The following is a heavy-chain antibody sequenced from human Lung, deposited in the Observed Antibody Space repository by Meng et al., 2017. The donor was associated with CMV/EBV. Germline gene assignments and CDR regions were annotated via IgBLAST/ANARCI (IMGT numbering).Heavy chain of an antibody. CDR1: GFTFSNAW. J-gene: IGHJ6*02. V-gene: IGHV3-15*01. CDR3: ATVLGTGYTYGLDV. CDR2: IKSKTDGGKT. Sequence: SCAASGFTFSNAWMSWVRQAPGKGLEWVARIKSKTDGGKTDYAVTVKGRFTSSRDDSKNTLYMQMNSLKTEDTAVYYCATVLGTGYTYGLDVWGQGXAVTVSS. D-gene: IGHD2-2*02.